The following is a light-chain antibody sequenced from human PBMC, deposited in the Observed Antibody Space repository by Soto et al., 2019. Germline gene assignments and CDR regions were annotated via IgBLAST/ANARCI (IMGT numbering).Light chain of an antibody. CDR3: QQYNTGPWT. CDR1: QSTSIW. J-gene: IGKJ1*01. Sequence: EIQMTQSPSTLSASVGDRVTITCRASQSTSIWLAWYQQKPGKAPRLLIYKASILERGVPSRFSGSGSGTEFTLPISSLQPDDFATYYCQQYNTGPWTFGQGTKVDIK. V-gene: IGKV1-5*03. CDR2: KAS.